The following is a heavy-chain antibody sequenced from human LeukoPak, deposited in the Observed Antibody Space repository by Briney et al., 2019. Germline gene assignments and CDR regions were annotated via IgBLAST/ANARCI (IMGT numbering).Heavy chain of an antibody. Sequence: AGGSLRLSCAASGSTFSSYAMHWVRQAPGKGLEWVAVISYDGSNKYYADSVKGRFTISRDNSKNTLYLQMNSLRAEDTAVYYCARDSDIVVVVAYPYYFDYWGQGTLVTVSS. D-gene: IGHD2-15*01. CDR1: GSTFSSYA. J-gene: IGHJ4*02. CDR2: ISYDGSNK. CDR3: ARDSDIVVVVAYPYYFDY. V-gene: IGHV3-30*04.